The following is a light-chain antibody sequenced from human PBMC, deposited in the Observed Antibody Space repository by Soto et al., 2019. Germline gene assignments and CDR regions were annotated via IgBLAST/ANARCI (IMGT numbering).Light chain of an antibody. V-gene: IGKV3-15*01. CDR2: GAS. CDR3: QQYDKWPPT. CDR1: QSVSRI. J-gene: IGKJ1*01. Sequence: EIVMTQSPATLSVSPGERSTLCCRASQSVSRILAWYQQKPGQAPRLLIYGASTRATGIPVRFSGSGSGTEFTLTISSLQSEDFAVYYCQQYDKWPPTFGQGTKVDI.